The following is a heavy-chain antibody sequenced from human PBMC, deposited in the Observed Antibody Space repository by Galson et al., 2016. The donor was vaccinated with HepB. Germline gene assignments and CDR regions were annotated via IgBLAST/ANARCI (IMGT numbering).Heavy chain of an antibody. V-gene: IGHV3-23*01. J-gene: IGHJ4*02. CDR1: GFTFTSYD. Sequence: SLRLSCAASGFTFTSYDISWVRQAPGQGLEWVSSITPTGGSTYSADAVKGRVTITRDNSKNTLYIQMSSLRVEDTAAYYCAKDLGFFVAATDYWGQGALVTVSS. CDR3: AKDLGFFVAATDY. D-gene: IGHD3-3*01. CDR2: ITPTGGST.